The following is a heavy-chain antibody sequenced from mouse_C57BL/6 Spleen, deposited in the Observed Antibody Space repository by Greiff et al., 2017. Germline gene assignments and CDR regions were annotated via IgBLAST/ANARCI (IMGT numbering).Heavy chain of an antibody. D-gene: IGHD2-4*01. Sequence: VKLMESGAELVKPGASVKISCKASGYAFSSYWMNWVKQRPGKGLEWIGQIYPGDGDTNYNGKFKGKATLTADKSSSTAYMQLSSLTSEDSAVYFCARSLLIYYDYDSFDYWGQGTTLTVSS. CDR3: ARSLLIYYDYDSFDY. CDR2: IYPGDGDT. CDR1: GYAFSSYW. J-gene: IGHJ2*01. V-gene: IGHV1-80*01.